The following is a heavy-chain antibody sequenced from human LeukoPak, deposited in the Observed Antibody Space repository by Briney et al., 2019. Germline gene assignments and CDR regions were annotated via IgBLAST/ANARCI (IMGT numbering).Heavy chain of an antibody. D-gene: IGHD3-22*01. CDR3: ATSIKQYYYDSSGYGHFDI. CDR2: FDPEDGEI. Sequence: ASVKVSCKVSGYSLTELSMHWVRQAPGKGLEWMGGFDPEDGEIIYAQKFQGRVTMTEDTSTDTAYMELSSLRSEDTAVFHCATSIKQYYYDSSGYGHFDIWGQGTMVTVSS. J-gene: IGHJ3*02. V-gene: IGHV1-24*01. CDR1: GYSLTELS.